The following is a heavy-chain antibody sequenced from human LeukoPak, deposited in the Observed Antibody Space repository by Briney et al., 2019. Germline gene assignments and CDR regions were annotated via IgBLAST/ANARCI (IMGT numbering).Heavy chain of an antibody. CDR2: IYYSGNT. J-gene: IGHJ6*03. CDR1: GGSTTTYY. V-gene: IGHV4-39*07. D-gene: IGHD3-10*01. Sequence: PSETLSLTCTVSGGSTTTYYWGWIRQPPGKGLEWIGNIYYSGNTYYNPSLKSRVTISVDTSKKQFSLKLSSVTAADTAVYYCARRLGRKFGERFYYYHYMDVWGKGTTVTISS. CDR3: ARRLGRKFGERFYYYHYMDV.